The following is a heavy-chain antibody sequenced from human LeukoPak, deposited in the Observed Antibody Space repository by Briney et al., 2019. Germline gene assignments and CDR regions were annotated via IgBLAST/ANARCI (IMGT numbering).Heavy chain of an antibody. CDR2: INPNSGGT. J-gene: IGHJ5*02. CDR3: ARGGIRYCSSTSCPNWFDP. V-gene: IGHV1-2*02. CDR1: GYTFTGYY. Sequence: GASVKVSCKASGYTFTGYYMHWVRQAPGQGLEWMGWINPNSGGTNYAQKFQGRVTMTRDTSISTAYMELSRLRSDDTAVYYCARGGIRYCSSTSCPNWFDPWGQGTLVTVSS. D-gene: IGHD2-2*01.